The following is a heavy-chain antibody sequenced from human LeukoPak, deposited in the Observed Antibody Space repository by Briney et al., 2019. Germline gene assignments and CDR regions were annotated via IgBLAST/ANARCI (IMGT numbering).Heavy chain of an antibody. V-gene: IGHV4-39*01. CDR1: GGSISSSSYY. Sequence: SETLSLTCTVSGGSISSSSYYWGWIRQPPGKGLEWIGSIYYSGSTYYNPSLKSRVTISVDTSKDQFSLKLSSVTAADTAVYYCARLHYYYGMDVWGQGTTVTVSS. CDR3: ARLHYYYGMDV. J-gene: IGHJ6*02. CDR2: IYYSGST.